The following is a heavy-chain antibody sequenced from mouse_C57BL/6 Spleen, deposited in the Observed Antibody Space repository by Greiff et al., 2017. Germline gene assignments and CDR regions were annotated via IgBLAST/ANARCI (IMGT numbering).Heavy chain of an antibody. CDR3: ARQGIRPYYSNYGFAY. J-gene: IGHJ3*01. CDR2: IWSDGST. V-gene: IGHV2-6-1*01. D-gene: IGHD2-5*01. CDR1: GFSLTSYG. Sequence: VKLVESGPGLVAPSQSLSITCTVSGFSLTSYGVHWVRQPPGKGLEWLVVIWSDGSTTYNSALKSKLSIRKGTSKSQVFLKMNSLRTDDTAMYYCARQGIRPYYSNYGFAYWGQGTLVTVSA.